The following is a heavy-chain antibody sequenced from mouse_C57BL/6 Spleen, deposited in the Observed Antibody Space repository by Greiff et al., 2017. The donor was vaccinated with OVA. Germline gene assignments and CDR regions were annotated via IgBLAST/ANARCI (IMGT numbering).Heavy chain of an antibody. V-gene: IGHV1-26*01. Sequence: EVQLQQSGPELVKPGASVKISCKASGYTFTDYYMNWVKQSHGKSLEWIGDINPNNGGTSYNQKFKGKATLTVDKSSSTAYMELRSLTSEDSAVYYCARSYGKEDFDYWGQGTTLTVSS. CDR1: GYTFTDYY. J-gene: IGHJ2*01. D-gene: IGHD2-1*01. CDR3: ARSYGKEDFDY. CDR2: INPNNGGT.